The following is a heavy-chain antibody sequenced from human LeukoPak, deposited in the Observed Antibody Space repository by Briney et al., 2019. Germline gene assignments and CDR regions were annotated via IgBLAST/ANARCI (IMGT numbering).Heavy chain of an antibody. J-gene: IGHJ4*02. CDR3: ARGFVVVPAAMSY. CDR1: GYTFTGYY. D-gene: IGHD2-2*01. V-gene: IGHV1-2*02. Sequence: ASVKVSCKASGYTFTGYYMHWVRQAPGQGLEWMGWVNPNSGGTNYAQKFQGRVTMTRDTSISTAYMELSRLRSDDTAVYYCARGFVVVPAAMSYWGQGTLVTVSS. CDR2: VNPNSGGT.